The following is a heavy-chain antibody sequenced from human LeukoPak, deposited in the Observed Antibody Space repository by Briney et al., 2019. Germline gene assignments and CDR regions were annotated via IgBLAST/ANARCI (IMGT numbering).Heavy chain of an antibody. J-gene: IGHJ3*02. CDR2: IWYDGTNK. CDR3: ARGRFGELSVATFDI. CDR1: GFTFNNYG. Sequence: PGRSLRLSCAASGFTFNNYGMHWVRQAPGKGLEWVALIWYDGTNKYYGDSVKGRCTISRDNSKNTLYLQMNNLRAEDTAIYYCARGRFGELSVATFDIWGQGTMVTVSS. V-gene: IGHV3-33*01. D-gene: IGHD3-10*01.